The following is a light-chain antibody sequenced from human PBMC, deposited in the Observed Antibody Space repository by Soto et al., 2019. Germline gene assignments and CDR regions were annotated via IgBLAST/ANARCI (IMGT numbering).Light chain of an antibody. CDR3: QNYNRAPRLFA. Sequence: DIQMTQSPSSLSASVGDRVTITCRASQGIATYLAWYHQKPGKVPILLIYDASILQWGVSSRFSGGVSVSVFTLTISSLHPKDFATYYWQNYNRAPRLFAFGPVNKVYIK. V-gene: IGKV1-27*01. CDR1: QGIATY. CDR2: DAS. J-gene: IGKJ3*01.